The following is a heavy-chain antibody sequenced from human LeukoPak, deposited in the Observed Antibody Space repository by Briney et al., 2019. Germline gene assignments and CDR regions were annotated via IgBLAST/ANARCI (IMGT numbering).Heavy chain of an antibody. CDR2: INHSGST. CDR3: ARGRATETTFYYYYHGMDV. Sequence: ETLSLTCAVYGGSFSGYYWSWIRQPPGKGLEWIGEINHSGSTNYNPSLKSRVTISVDTSKNQFSLKLTSVTAADTAVYYCARGRATETTFYYYYHGMDVWGQGTTVTVSS. J-gene: IGHJ6*02. CDR1: GGSFSGYY. D-gene: IGHD4-11*01. V-gene: IGHV4-34*01.